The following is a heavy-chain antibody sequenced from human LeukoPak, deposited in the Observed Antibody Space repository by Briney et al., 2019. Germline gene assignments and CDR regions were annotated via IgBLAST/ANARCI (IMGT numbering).Heavy chain of an antibody. CDR2: ISSSAGSI. Sequence: GGSLRLSCAASGFIFSDYYMSWIRQAPGKGLEWVSYISSSAGSIYYADSVKGRFTISRDNAKNSLYLQMNSLRAEDTAVYYCTRALTYYYDSSGYYLFDYWGQGTLVTVSS. J-gene: IGHJ4*02. CDR1: GFIFSDYY. CDR3: TRALTYYYDSSGYYLFDY. V-gene: IGHV3-11*04. D-gene: IGHD3-22*01.